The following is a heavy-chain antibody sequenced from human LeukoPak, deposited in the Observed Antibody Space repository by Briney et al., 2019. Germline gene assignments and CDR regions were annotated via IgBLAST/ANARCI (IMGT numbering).Heavy chain of an antibody. CDR1: GFTFSSYA. CDR2: ISYDGSNK. J-gene: IGHJ4*02. CDR3: ARPPPPGIAAAGPTDHN. Sequence: GGSLRLSCAASGFTFSSYAMHWVRQAPGKGLEWVAVISYDGSNKYYADSVKGRFTISRDNSKNTLYLQMNSLRAEDTAVYYCARPPPPGIAAAGPTDHNWGQGTLVTVSS. D-gene: IGHD6-25*01. V-gene: IGHV3-30-3*01.